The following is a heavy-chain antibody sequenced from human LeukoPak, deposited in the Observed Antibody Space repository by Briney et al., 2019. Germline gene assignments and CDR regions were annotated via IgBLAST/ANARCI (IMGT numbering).Heavy chain of an antibody. CDR2: FDPEEGET. V-gene: IGHV1-24*01. Sequence: ASVKVSCKLSGDTLTELSMHWARQSPGKGLEWMGGFDPEEGETIYAQRFQGRVTMTEDTVTDTAHMELSSLTSEDTAVYYCATAGIVLDTGAEFLLHWGQGTLVTVSS. D-gene: IGHD2-8*01. CDR3: ATAGIVLDTGAEFLLH. CDR1: GDTLTELS. J-gene: IGHJ1*01.